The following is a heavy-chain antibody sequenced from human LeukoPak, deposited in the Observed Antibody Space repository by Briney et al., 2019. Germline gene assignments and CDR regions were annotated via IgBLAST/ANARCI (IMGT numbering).Heavy chain of an antibody. D-gene: IGHD3-22*01. CDR2: INPNSGGT. CDR3: ARTAPYYDSSGYFTHFDY. CDR1: GYTFTGYY. V-gene: IGHV1-2*02. J-gene: IGHJ4*02. Sequence: ASAKVSCKASGYTFTGYYMHWVRQAPGQGLEWMGWINPNSGGTNYAQKFQGRVTMTRDTSISTAYMELSRLRSDDTAVYYCARTAPYYDSSGYFTHFDYWGQGTLVTVSS.